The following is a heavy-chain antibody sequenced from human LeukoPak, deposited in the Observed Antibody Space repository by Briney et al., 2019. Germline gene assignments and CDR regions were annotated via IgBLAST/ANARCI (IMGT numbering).Heavy chain of an antibody. V-gene: IGHV4-34*01. J-gene: IGHJ6*03. Sequence: PSETLSLTCAVYGGSFSGYYWTWIRHTPEKGLEWIGEMNPSGSTNYNPSLKSRVTISVDTSKNQFSLTLSSVTAADTAVYYCARGRQDVTMIVVIMTAVSYYLDVWGKGTMVTVS. D-gene: IGHD3-22*01. CDR2: MNPSGST. CDR1: GGSFSGYY. CDR3: ARGRQDVTMIVVIMTAVSYYLDV.